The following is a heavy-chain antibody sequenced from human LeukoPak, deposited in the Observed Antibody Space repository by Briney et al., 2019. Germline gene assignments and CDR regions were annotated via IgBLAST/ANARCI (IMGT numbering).Heavy chain of an antibody. CDR2: IYYSGST. CDR1: GGSISSYY. V-gene: IGHV4-59*08. CDR3: ARLSRGSYEYFGY. D-gene: IGHD1-26*01. J-gene: IGHJ4*02. Sequence: SETLSLTCTVSGGSISSYYWSWIRQPPGKGLEWIGYIYYSGSTNYNPSLKSRVTISVDTSKNQFSLKLSSVTAADTAVYYCARLSRGSYEYFGYWGQGTLVTVSS.